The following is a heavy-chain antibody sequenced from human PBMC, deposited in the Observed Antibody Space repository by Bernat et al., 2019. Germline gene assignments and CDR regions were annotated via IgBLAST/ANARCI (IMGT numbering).Heavy chain of an antibody. D-gene: IGHD6-25*01. J-gene: IGHJ4*02. CDR2: VDTYGSTT. Sequence: EVQLVESGGGLVQPGGSLRLSCAASGFPFSKYWMHWVRQAPGKGLVWVSGVDTYGSTTTYADSVKGRFTISRDNAKNTLYLQVNSLRAEDTAVYYCASLCSHSSGCYDYWGQGSLVTVSS. CDR1: GFPFSKYW. V-gene: IGHV3-74*03. CDR3: ASLCSHSSGCYDY.